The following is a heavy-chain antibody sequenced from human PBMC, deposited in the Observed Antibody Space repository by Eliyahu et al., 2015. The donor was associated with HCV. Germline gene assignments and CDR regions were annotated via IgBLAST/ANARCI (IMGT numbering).Heavy chain of an antibody. D-gene: IGHD3-3*01. Sequence: EVQLLESGGGLVQPGGSLRLSCAASGFTFSSSAMGWVRQAPGKGLEWVSAISGRGDSTYYADSMKGRFTISRDNSKNTLYLQMNSLRAEDTAVYYCAKMGFLEWLLLGGHWYFDLWGRGTLVTVSS. CDR3: AKMGFLEWLLLGGHWYFDL. V-gene: IGHV3-23*01. CDR2: ISGRGDST. CDR1: GFTFSSSA. J-gene: IGHJ2*01.